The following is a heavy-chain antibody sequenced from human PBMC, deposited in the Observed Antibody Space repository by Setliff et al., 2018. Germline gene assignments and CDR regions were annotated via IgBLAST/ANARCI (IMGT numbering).Heavy chain of an antibody. D-gene: IGHD1-26*01. V-gene: IGHV3-21*01. J-gene: IGHJ2*01. CDR1: GFIFSNYA. CDR3: ARDPPWELRYFDL. Sequence: PGGSLRLSCEASGFIFSNYAMDWVRQAPGKGLEWVAGLSPDDKAIQYADSVKGRFAISRDNAKNSLYLQMNSLRAEDTAVYYCARDPPWELRYFDLWGRGTLVTVSS. CDR2: LSPDDKAI.